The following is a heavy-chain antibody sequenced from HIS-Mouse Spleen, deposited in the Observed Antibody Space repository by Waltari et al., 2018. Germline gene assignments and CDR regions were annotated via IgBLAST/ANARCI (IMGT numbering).Heavy chain of an antibody. D-gene: IGHD6-13*01. CDR3: AREIPYSSSWYDWYFDL. J-gene: IGHJ2*01. V-gene: IGHV4-39*07. CDR2: IYYSGST. CDR1: GGSLSSSSYY. Sequence: QLQLQESGPGLVKPSETLSLTCPVSGGSLSSSSYYLGWIRQPPGKGREWIGSIYYSGSTYYNPSLKSRVTISVDTSKNQFSLKLSSVTAADTAVYYCAREIPYSSSWYDWYFDLWGRGTLVTVSS.